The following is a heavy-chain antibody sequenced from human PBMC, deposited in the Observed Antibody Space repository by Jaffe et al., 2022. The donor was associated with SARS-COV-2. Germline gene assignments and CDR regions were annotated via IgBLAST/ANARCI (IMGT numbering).Heavy chain of an antibody. CDR1: GGSISSSSYY. V-gene: IGHV4-39*01. CDR2: IYYSGST. J-gene: IGHJ4*02. Sequence: QLQLQESGPGLVKPSETLSLTCTVSGGSISSSSYYWGWIRQPPGKGLEWIGSIYYSGSTYYNPSLKSRVTISVDTSKNQFSLKLSSVTAADTAVYYCARQPRNFGTIGYWGQGTLVTVSS. D-gene: IGHD3-3*01. CDR3: ARQPRNFGTIGY.